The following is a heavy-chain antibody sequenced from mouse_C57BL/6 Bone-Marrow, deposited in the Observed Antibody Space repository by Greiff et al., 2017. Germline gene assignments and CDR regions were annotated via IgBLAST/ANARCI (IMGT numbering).Heavy chain of an antibody. Sequence: QVQLQQSGAELARPGASVKLSCKASGYTFTSYGISWVKQRTGQGLEWIGEIYPRSGTTYYNEKFKGKATLTADKSTSTAFMELRSLTAEDSAVYFCAREGLGLRLAYGGKEPLVTVSA. V-gene: IGHV1-81*01. CDR1: GYTFTSYG. CDR3: AREGLGLRLAY. J-gene: IGHJ3*01. CDR2: IYPRSGTT. D-gene: IGHD3-1*01.